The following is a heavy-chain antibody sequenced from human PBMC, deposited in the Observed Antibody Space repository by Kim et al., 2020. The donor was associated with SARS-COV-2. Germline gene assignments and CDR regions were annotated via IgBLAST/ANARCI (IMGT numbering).Heavy chain of an antibody. CDR2: ISSSSYI. CDR1: GFTFSSYS. D-gene: IGHD6-19*01. Sequence: GGSLRLSCAASGFTFSSYSMNWVRQAPGKGLEWVSSISSSSYIYYADSVKGRFTISRDNAKNSLYLQMNSLRAEDTAVYYCARDRWDEWLVGYYYGMDVWGQGTTVTVSS. J-gene: IGHJ6*02. CDR3: ARDRWDEWLVGYYYGMDV. V-gene: IGHV3-21*01.